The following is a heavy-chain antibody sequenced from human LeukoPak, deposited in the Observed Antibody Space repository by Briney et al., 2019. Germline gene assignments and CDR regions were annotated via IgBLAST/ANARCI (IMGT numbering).Heavy chain of an antibody. Sequence: PGGSLRLSCAASGFTVSSNYMSWFRQAPGKGLEWVSVIYSDDNTYYTDSVKGRFTISRDNSKNTLYLQVNSLRAEDTAVYYCARDLGAGSGYFDYWGQGTLVTVSS. V-gene: IGHV3-53*01. CDR1: GFTVSSNY. CDR3: ARDLGAGSGYFDY. J-gene: IGHJ4*02. CDR2: IYSDDNT. D-gene: IGHD3-22*01.